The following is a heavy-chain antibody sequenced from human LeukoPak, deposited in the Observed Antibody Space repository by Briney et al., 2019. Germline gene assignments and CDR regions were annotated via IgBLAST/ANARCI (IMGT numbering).Heavy chain of an antibody. V-gene: IGHV4-34*01. CDR3: ARVRTTVTTFKNYYYGMDV. D-gene: IGHD4-17*01. J-gene: IGHJ6*02. CDR1: GASFSDFY. Sequence: SETLSLTCAVYGASFSDFYWSWIRQPPGMGLEWIGEINHSGSTNHNPSLKSRLAISVDTSKNQLSLKLSSVTAADTAVYYCARVRTTVTTFKNYYYGMDVWGQGTTVTVSS. CDR2: INHSGST.